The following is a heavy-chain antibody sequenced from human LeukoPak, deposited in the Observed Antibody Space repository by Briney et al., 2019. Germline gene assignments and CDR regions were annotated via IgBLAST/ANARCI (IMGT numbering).Heavy chain of an antibody. CDR1: GGSISSSSYY. CDR2: IYYSGST. D-gene: IGHD6-6*01. V-gene: IGHV4-39*07. Sequence: PSETLSLTCTVSGGSISSSSYYWGWIRQPPGKGLEWIGSIYYSGSTYYNPSLKSRVTISVDTSKNQFSLKLSSVTAADTAVYYCARDDSSSSIDYWGQGTLVTVSS. CDR3: ARDDSSSSIDY. J-gene: IGHJ4*02.